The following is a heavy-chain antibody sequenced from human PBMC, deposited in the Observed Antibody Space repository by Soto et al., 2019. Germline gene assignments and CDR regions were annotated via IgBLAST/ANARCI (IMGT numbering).Heavy chain of an antibody. Sequence: GGSLRLSCAASGFTFSSYAMSWVRQAPGKGLEWVSAISGSGGSTYYADSVKGRFTISRDNSKNTLYLQMDSLIAEDTAVYYCAKAEDYDFWSGYPRYYFDYWGQETRVTVSS. D-gene: IGHD3-3*01. CDR1: GFTFSSYA. CDR2: ISGSGGST. CDR3: AKAEDYDFWSGYPRYYFDY. J-gene: IGHJ4*02. V-gene: IGHV3-23*01.